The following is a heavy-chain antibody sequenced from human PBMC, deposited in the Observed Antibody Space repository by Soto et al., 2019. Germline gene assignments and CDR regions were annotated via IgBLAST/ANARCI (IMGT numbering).Heavy chain of an antibody. V-gene: IGHV1-3*01. Sequence: QVQLVQSGAEVKKPGASVKVSCKASGYTFTSYAMHRVRQAPGQRLEWMGWINAGNGNTKYSQKFQGRVTITRDTSASTAYMELSSLRSEDTAVYHCARGELNTAMALGSFDYWGQGTLVTVSS. CDR2: INAGNGNT. CDR1: GYTFTSYA. J-gene: IGHJ4*02. CDR3: ARGELNTAMALGSFDY. D-gene: IGHD5-18*01.